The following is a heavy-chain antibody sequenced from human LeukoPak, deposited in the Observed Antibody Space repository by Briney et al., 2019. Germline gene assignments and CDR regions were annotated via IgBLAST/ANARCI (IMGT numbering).Heavy chain of an antibody. CDR3: ARGAANIYYYYLDV. CDR2: IYSSGSA. V-gene: IGHV4-4*07. CDR1: GGSIRNSY. Sequence: SETLSLTCTVSGGSIRNSYWSWIRQPAGKGREWIGRIYSSGSAGYNPSLKSRVTMSVDTSKNQFSLRLDSVTAADTALYYCARGAANIYYYYLDVWGNGTTVTVSS. J-gene: IGHJ6*03. D-gene: IGHD2-15*01.